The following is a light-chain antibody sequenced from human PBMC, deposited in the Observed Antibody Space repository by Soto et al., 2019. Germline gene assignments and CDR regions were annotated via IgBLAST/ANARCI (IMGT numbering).Light chain of an antibody. CDR2: SAS. J-gene: IGKJ4*01. CDR3: QQANTFALT. CDR1: QDINKW. Sequence: DIQMTQSPSTLSGSVGDRVTITCRASQDINKWLAWYQQKPGTAPKLLIYSASSLYTGVPSRFSGSGSGTDFTLTISSLQPEDFATYYCQQANTFALTFGGGTKVDIK. V-gene: IGKV1-12*01.